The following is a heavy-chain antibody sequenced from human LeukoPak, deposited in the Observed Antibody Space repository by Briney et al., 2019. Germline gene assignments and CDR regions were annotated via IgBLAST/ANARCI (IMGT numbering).Heavy chain of an antibody. V-gene: IGHV3-23*01. J-gene: IGHJ4*02. CDR1: GFTFSTYA. Sequence: PGGSLRLSCAASGFTFSTYAMSWVRQAPGKGLEWVSVISVSGGSTYYADSVKGRFTISRDNSKNTLYLQMNSLRAEDTAVYYCAKSPGGVVSTSFDNWSQGTLVTVSS. CDR2: ISVSGGST. CDR3: AKSPGGVVSTSFDN. D-gene: IGHD2-2*01.